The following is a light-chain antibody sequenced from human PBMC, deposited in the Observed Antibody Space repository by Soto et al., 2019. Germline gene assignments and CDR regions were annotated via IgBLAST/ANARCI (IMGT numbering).Light chain of an antibody. J-gene: IGKJ1*01. CDR2: AAS. CDR3: QQYGSSGT. V-gene: IGKV1-9*01. Sequence: IQLTQSPSFLSASVGDRVXITCRASQGISSFLAWYQQKPGKAPKLLLFAASTLQSGVPSRFSGSGSGTEFTLTISSLQPEDFATYYCQQYGSSGTFGQGTKV. CDR1: QGISSF.